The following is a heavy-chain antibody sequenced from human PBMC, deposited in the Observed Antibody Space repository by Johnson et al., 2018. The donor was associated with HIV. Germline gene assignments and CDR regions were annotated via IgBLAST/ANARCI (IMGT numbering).Heavy chain of an antibody. J-gene: IGHJ3*02. CDR2: ITGSSRST. CDR1: GRTFSSYW. V-gene: IGHV3-74*02. Sequence: VQPVDSGGGSLQSVGPLRLSCAASGRTFSSYWMHWVRQAPGKVMVWVSTITGSSRSTYYSDSVKGRFIISRDSSKNTLFLQMNSLRVEDPAIYYCAGRSSARYEDAFDIWGQGTMVTVSS. D-gene: IGHD6-19*01. CDR3: AGRSSARYEDAFDI.